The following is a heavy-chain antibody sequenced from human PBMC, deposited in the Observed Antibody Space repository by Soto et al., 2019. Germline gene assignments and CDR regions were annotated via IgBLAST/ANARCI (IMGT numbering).Heavy chain of an antibody. D-gene: IGHD3-10*01. CDR2: INHTGSN. CDR3: ARRRVITLWFDP. CDR1: GGSFRDYS. V-gene: IGHV4-34*02. Sequence: QVQLQQWGAGLLKPSETLSLNCAVYGGSFRDYSWTWIRPPPGKGLEWIGEINHTGSNNYYPSLRILVTISVDTSKNQFSLKVSSVTAADTAVYYCARRRVITLWFDPWGQGTLVTVSS. J-gene: IGHJ5*02.